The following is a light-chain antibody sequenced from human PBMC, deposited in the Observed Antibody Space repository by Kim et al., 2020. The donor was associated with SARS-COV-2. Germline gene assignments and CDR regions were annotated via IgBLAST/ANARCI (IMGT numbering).Light chain of an antibody. Sequence: VSPGERATLSCRASQSVSSNVAWYQQRPGQGPRLLIYGSSTRATGIPARISGSGSGTEFTLAISSLQSEDFAVYYCQQYNNWPLTFGGGTKVDIK. CDR1: QSVSSN. CDR2: GSS. CDR3: QQYNNWPLT. J-gene: IGKJ4*01. V-gene: IGKV3D-15*01.